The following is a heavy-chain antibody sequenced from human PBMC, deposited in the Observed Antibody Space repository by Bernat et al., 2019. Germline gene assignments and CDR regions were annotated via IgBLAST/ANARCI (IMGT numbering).Heavy chain of an antibody. D-gene: IGHD3-9*01. J-gene: IGHJ6*02. CDR1: GFTFSSYS. CDR3: ARIDWLPPLLYYGMDV. CDR2: ISSSSSYI. Sequence: EVQLVESGGGLVKPGGSLRLSCAASGFTFSSYSMNWVRQAPGKGLEWVSSISSSSSYIYYADSVKGRFTISRDNAKNSLYLQMNSLRAEDTAVYYCARIDWLPPLLYYGMDVWGQGTTVTVSS. V-gene: IGHV3-21*01.